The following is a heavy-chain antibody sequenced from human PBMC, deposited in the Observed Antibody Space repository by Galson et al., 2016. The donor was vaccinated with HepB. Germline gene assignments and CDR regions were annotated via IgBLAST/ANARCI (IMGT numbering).Heavy chain of an antibody. CDR3: TTPDSYGDYRY. D-gene: IGHD4-17*01. CDR1: GFTLSTHW. CDR2: INQDGSEK. V-gene: IGHV3-7*03. Sequence: GSLRLSCAASGFTLSTHWMTWVRQAPGKGLEWVANINQDGSEKYYVDSVKGRFTISRDNAKNSLYLQMNSLRADDTAVYYCTTPDSYGDYRYWGQGTLVTV. J-gene: IGHJ4*02.